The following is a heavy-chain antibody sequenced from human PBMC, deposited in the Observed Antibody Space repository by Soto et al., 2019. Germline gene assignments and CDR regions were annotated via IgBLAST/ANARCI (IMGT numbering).Heavy chain of an antibody. V-gene: IGHV3-30-3*01. CDR1: GFTFSSYA. Sequence: QVQLVESGGGVVQPGRSLRLSCAASGFTFSSYAMHWVRQAPGKGLEWVAVISYDGSNKYYADPVKGRFTISRDNSKNTLYLQMNSLRAEDTAVYYCARGHKGYFDYWGQGTLVTVSS. CDR3: ARGHKGYFDY. CDR2: ISYDGSNK. J-gene: IGHJ4*02.